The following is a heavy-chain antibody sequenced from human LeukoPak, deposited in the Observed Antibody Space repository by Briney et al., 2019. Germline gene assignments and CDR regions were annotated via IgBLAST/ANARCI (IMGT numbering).Heavy chain of an antibody. CDR3: AKAQTAGYPPNWFDP. CDR1: GGSISSSNW. J-gene: IGHJ5*02. Sequence: KPSETLSLTCAVSGGSISSSNWWSWVRQPPGKGLEWIGSIFRSGSTFDNPSLKSRVTISIDTSKNQFSLKLSSVTAADTAVYYCAKAQTAGYPPNWFDPWGQGTLVTVSS. V-gene: IGHV4-4*02. CDR2: IFRSGST. D-gene: IGHD5-18*01.